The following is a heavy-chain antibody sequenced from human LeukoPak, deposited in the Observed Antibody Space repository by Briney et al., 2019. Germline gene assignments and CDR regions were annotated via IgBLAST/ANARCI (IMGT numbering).Heavy chain of an antibody. CDR2: IWYYGSQE. D-gene: IGHD6-6*01. J-gene: IGHJ4*02. V-gene: IGHV3-33*01. CDR1: GFTFSNHV. Sequence: PGRSLRLSCAASGFTFSNHVMHWVRQAPGKGLEWVANIWYYGSQEYYADTVKGRFTISRDISKNTLYLQMNSLRAEDTAVYYCARDLAAARLDFRGQGTLVTVSS. CDR3: ARDLAAARLDF.